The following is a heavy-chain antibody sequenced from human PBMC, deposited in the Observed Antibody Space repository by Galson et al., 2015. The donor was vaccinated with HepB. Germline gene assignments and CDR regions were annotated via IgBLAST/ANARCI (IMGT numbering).Heavy chain of an antibody. V-gene: IGHV3-66*02. CDR3: ARDQGDGYLNYYYYYGMDV. Sequence: SLRLSCAASGFTVSGNYMSWVRQAPGKGLEWVSLIYSGGSTYYAASVKGRFTISRDNSKNTLYLQMNSMRAEDTAVYYCARDQGDGYLNYYYYYGMDVWCQGTTVTVSS. CDR2: IYSGGST. J-gene: IGHJ6*02. D-gene: IGHD5-24*01. CDR1: GFTVSGNY.